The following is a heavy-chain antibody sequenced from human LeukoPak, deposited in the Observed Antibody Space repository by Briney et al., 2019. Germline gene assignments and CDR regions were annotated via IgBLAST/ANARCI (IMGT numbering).Heavy chain of an antibody. V-gene: IGHV4-59*01. Sequence: PSETLSLTCTVSGGSISSYYWSWIRQPPGKGLEWIGYIYYSGSTNYNPSLKSRVTISVDTSKNQFSLKQSSVTAADTAVYYCARETALAARIFDYWGQGTLVTVSS. CDR3: ARETALAARIFDY. J-gene: IGHJ4*02. CDR1: GGSISSYY. CDR2: IYYSGST. D-gene: IGHD6-25*01.